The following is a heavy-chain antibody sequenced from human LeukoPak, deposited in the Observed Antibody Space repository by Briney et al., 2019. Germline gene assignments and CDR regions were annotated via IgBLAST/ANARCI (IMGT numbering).Heavy chain of an antibody. CDR2: IIPILGIA. D-gene: IGHD6-13*01. CDR1: GGTFSSYA. Sequence: SVTVSCKASGGTFSSYAISWVRQAPGQGLEWMGRIIPILGIANYAQKFQGRVTITADKSTSTAYMELSSLRSEDTAVYYCARDCDLGAAGYYFDYWGQGTLVTVSS. J-gene: IGHJ4*02. V-gene: IGHV1-69*04. CDR3: ARDCDLGAAGYYFDY.